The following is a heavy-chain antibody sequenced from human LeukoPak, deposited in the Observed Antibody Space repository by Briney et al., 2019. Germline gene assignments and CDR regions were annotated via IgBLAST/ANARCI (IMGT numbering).Heavy chain of an antibody. D-gene: IGHD6-19*01. CDR2: IYYSGST. J-gene: IGHJ5*02. V-gene: IGHV4-61*10. Sequence: SQTLSLTCTVSGGSISSGSYYWSWIRQPAGTGLEWIGYIYYSGSTNYNPSLKSRVTISVDTSKNQFSLKLSSVTAADTAVYYCARYIAVAGNWFDPWGQGTLVTVSS. CDR3: ARYIAVAGNWFDP. CDR1: GGSISSGSYY.